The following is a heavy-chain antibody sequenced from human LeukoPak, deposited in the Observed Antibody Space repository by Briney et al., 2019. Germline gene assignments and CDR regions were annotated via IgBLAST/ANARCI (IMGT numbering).Heavy chain of an antibody. V-gene: IGHV4-4*07. D-gene: IGHD6-13*01. Sequence: LETLSLTCTVSGGSISSYYWSWIRQPAGKGLEWIGRIYTSGSTNYNPSLKSRVTISVDTSKNQFSLKLSSVTAADTAVYYCARTTPLSSSSWYDYWGQGILVTVSS. CDR2: IYTSGST. CDR1: GGSISSYY. J-gene: IGHJ4*02. CDR3: ARTTPLSSSSWYDY.